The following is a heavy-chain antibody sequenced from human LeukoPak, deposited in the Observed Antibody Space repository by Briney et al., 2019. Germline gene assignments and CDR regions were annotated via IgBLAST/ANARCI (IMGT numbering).Heavy chain of an antibody. CDR2: IRYDGSNK. V-gene: IGHV3-30*02. CDR1: GFTFSSYG. D-gene: IGHD3-10*01. Sequence: GGSLRLSCAASGFTFSSYGMHWVRQAPGKVLERVAFIRYDGSNKYYADSVKGRFTISRDNSKNTLYLQMNSLRAEDTAVYYCAKDTDYYGSGSYSYRGQGTLVTVSS. CDR3: AKDTDYYGSGSYSY. J-gene: IGHJ4*02.